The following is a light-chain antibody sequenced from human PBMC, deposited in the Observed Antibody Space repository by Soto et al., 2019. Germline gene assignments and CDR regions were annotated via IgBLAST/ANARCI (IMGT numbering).Light chain of an antibody. J-gene: IGLJ2*01. CDR3: QTWGTGIQV. V-gene: IGLV4-69*01. CDR2: LNSDGSH. Sequence: QLVLTQSPSASASLGASVKLTCTLSSGHSSYAIAWHQQQPEKGPRYLMKLNSDGSHSKGDGIPDRFSGSSSGTERYHTISSLQSEDEADYYCQTWGTGIQVFGGGTKLTVL. CDR1: SGHSSYA.